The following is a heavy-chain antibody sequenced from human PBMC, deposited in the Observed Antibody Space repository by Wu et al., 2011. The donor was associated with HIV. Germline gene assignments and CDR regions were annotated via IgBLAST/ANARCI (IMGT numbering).Heavy chain of an antibody. D-gene: IGHD3-10*01. V-gene: IGHV1-69*14. J-gene: IGHJ3*02. CDR3: ARGTMGENAFDI. CDR2: IIAIFGTA. CDR1: GGTFNSYA. Sequence: QVQPVQSGAEVKKPGSSVKVSCKASGGTFNSYAISWVRQAPGQGLEWMGGIIAIFGTANYAQKFQGRVTITADKSTTTTYMELNNLRSEDTAVYYCARGTMGENAFDIWAKGQWSPSLQ.